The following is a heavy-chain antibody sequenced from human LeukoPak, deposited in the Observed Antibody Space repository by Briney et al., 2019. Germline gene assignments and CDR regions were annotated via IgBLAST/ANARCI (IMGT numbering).Heavy chain of an antibody. CDR2: IKSKTDGGTT. J-gene: IGHJ4*02. Sequence: GGSLRLSCAASGLTFINAWMSWVRQAPGKGLEWVGRIKSKTDGGTTDYAAPVKGRFTISRDDSKNTLYLQMNSLKTEDTAVYYCTTAGRIQLWFSSWGQGTLVTVSS. CDR3: TTAGRIQLWFSS. D-gene: IGHD5-18*01. V-gene: IGHV3-15*01. CDR1: GLTFINAW.